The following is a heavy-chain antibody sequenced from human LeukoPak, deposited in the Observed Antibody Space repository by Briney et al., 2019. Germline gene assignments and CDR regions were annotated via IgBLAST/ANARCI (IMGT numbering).Heavy chain of an antibody. J-gene: IGHJ3*02. CDR1: GFTFSSYS. D-gene: IGHD3-10*01. CDR3: AKTDSRTMVRGVIISAFDI. CDR2: ISSGSGTI. Sequence: QTGGSLRLSCAASGFTFSSYSINWVRQAPGKGLEWVSYISSGSGTIYCADSVKGRFTISRDNAKNTLYLQMNSLRAEDTAVYYCAKTDSRTMVRGVIISAFDIWGQGTMVTVSS. V-gene: IGHV3-48*04.